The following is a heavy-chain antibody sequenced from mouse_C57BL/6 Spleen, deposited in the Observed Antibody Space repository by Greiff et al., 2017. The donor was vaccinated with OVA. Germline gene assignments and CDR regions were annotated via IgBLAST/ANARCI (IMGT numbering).Heavy chain of an antibody. CDR1: GYTFTSYW. CDR2: IDPSDSYT. Sequence: VQLQQPGAELVMPGASVKLSCKASGYTFTSYWMHWVKQRPGQGLEWIGEIDPSDSYTNYNQKFKGKSTLTVDKSSSTAYMQLSSLTSEDSAVYYCARGGYGYSWFAYWGQGTLVTVSA. V-gene: IGHV1-69*01. D-gene: IGHD2-2*01. J-gene: IGHJ3*01. CDR3: ARGGYGYSWFAY.